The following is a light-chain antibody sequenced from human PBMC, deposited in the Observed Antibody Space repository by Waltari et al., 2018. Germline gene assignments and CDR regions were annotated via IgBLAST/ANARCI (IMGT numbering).Light chain of an antibody. V-gene: IGKV1-39*01. CDR3: QHSHTIPIT. CDR1: QSISSL. CDR2: AAS. Sequence: DIQMTQSPSSLSASVGDRVTITCRASQSISSLLNWYQQKPGKAPQVLISAASNLQSGVPSRFSCSGSGTDFTLTVSSLQPEDFATYYCQHSHTIPITFGGGTKVDIK. J-gene: IGKJ4*01.